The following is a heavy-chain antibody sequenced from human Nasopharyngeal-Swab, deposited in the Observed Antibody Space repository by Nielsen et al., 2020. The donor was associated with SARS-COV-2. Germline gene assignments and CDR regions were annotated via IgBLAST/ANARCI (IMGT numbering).Heavy chain of an antibody. D-gene: IGHD3-22*01. Sequence: SVKVSCKASGGTFSSYAISWVRQDPGQGLEGMGGIIPIFGTANYAQKFQGRVTITADKSTSTAYMELSSLRSEDTAVYYCATVKTYYYDSSGDRGDAFDIWGQGTMVTVSS. CDR1: GGTFSSYA. J-gene: IGHJ3*02. CDR3: ATVKTYYYDSSGDRGDAFDI. V-gene: IGHV1-69*06. CDR2: IIPIFGTA.